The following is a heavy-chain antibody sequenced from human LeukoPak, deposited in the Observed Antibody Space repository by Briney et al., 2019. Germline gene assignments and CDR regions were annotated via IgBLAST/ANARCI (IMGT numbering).Heavy chain of an antibody. Sequence: SETLSLTCTVSVGSVSGYYWSWIRQPPGKGLEWIGYIYYSGSTNYNPSLKSRVTISVDTSKNQFSLKLRSVTAADTAVYYCARVTGYMIEDYFDYWGQGTLVTVSS. J-gene: IGHJ4*02. D-gene: IGHD3-22*01. CDR1: VGSVSGYY. CDR2: IYYSGST. CDR3: ARVTGYMIEDYFDY. V-gene: IGHV4-59*02.